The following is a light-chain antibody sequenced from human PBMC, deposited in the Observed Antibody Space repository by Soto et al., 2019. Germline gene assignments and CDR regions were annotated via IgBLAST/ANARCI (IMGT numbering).Light chain of an antibody. V-gene: IGKV3-11*01. CDR1: QSVSSY. J-gene: IGKJ4*01. Sequence: EIVLTQSPATLSLSPGERATLSCRASQSVSSYLAWYQQKPGQAPRLLIYDASNRATGIPARFSGSGSGTDFTLTISSLEPEDFAVYYCQQRSNWPFCGGTKVEIK. CDR3: QQRSNWP. CDR2: DAS.